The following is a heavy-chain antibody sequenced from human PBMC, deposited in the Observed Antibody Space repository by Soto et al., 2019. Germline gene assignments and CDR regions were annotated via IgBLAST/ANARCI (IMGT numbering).Heavy chain of an antibody. CDR2: ISGSGGST. CDR1: GFTFSSYA. V-gene: IGHV3-23*01. J-gene: IGHJ5*02. D-gene: IGHD3-10*01. Sequence: EVQLLESGGGLVQPGGSLRLSCAASGFTFSSYAMSWVRQAPGKGLEWVSAISGSGGSTYYADSVKGRFTISRDNSKNTLYLQINSLRGADKAVYYCARVGSYGWGSYYGVEYNWFDPWGEGTLVMVSS. CDR3: ARVGSYGWGSYYGVEYNWFDP.